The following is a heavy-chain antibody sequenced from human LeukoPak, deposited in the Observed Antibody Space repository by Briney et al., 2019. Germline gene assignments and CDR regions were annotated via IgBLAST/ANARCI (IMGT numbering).Heavy chain of an antibody. D-gene: IGHD3-3*01. Sequence: SVKVSCKASAGTFSSYAISWVRQAPGQGLEWMGGIIPIFGTANYAQKFQGRVTITTDESTSTAYMELSSLRSEDTAVYYCARGSPGGDFWSGYLIDYWGQGTLVTVSS. CDR3: ARGSPGGDFWSGYLIDY. CDR1: AGTFSSYA. CDR2: IIPIFGTA. J-gene: IGHJ4*02. V-gene: IGHV1-69*05.